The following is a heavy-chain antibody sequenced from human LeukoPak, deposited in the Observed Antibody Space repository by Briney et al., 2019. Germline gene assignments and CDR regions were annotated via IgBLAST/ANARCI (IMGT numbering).Heavy chain of an antibody. CDR1: GGSITSGGYY. J-gene: IGHJ1*01. CDR3: ARWYCSGGSCHQYFQH. CDR2: IYYSGNT. D-gene: IGHD2-15*01. V-gene: IGHV4-31*03. Sequence: SETLSLTCSVSGGSITSGGYYWTWIRQHPGKGLEWIGYIYYSGNTYYNPSLKSRVAISLDTSKNQFSLKVNSVTAADTAVYYCARWYCSGGSCHQYFQHWGQGTLVTVSS.